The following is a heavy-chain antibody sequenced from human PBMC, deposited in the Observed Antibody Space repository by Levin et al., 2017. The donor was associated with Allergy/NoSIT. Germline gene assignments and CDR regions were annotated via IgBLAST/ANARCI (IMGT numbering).Heavy chain of an antibody. CDR3: ARDGATYYDFWSGYSQYYYGMDV. V-gene: IGHV3-21*01. CDR2: ISSSSSYI. CDR1: GFTFSSYS. D-gene: IGHD3-3*01. J-gene: IGHJ6*02. Sequence: GESLKISCAASGFTFSSYSMNWVRQAPGKGLEWVSSISSSSSYIYYADSVKGRFTISRDNAKNSLYLQMNSLRAEDTAVYYCARDGATYYDFWSGYSQYYYGMDVWGQGTTVTVSS.